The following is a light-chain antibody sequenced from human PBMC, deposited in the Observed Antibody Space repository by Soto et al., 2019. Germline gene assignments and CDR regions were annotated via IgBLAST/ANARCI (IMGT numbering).Light chain of an antibody. CDR3: QHYTNWPLT. J-gene: IGKJ4*01. CDR2: DAS. Sequence: EIVMTQSPVTLSPSPGDTATLSCRASHDVTRRLAWYQVKHGQAPRLLIYDASTRATGLPARFSGTGSGTEFTLTISSLQSEDFAVYYCQHYTNWPLTFGGGNKVEI. CDR1: HDVTRR. V-gene: IGKV3-15*01.